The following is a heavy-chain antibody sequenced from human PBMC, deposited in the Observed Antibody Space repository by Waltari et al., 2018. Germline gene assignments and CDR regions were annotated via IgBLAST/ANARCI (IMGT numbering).Heavy chain of an antibody. CDR3: ARMVGGNWFDP. J-gene: IGHJ5*02. CDR1: GGSIRSSSYY. CDR2: IYYSGST. Sequence: QLQLQESGPGLVKPSETLSLTCTVSGGSIRSSSYYWGWIRQPPGKGLEWIGSIYYSGSTYYNPSLKSRVTISVDTSKNQFSLKLSSVTAADTAVYYCARMVGGNWFDPWGQGTLVTVSS. D-gene: IGHD2-8*01. V-gene: IGHV4-39*01.